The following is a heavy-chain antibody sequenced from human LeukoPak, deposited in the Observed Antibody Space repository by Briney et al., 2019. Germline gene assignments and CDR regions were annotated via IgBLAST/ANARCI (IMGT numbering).Heavy chain of an antibody. CDR1: GYTFTSYY. D-gene: IGHD5-18*01. J-gene: IGHJ4*02. V-gene: IGHV1-46*01. Sequence: ASVKVSCKASGYTFTSYYMHWVRQAPGQGLEWMGIINPRGGSTSYAQKFQGRVTMTRDMSTTTVYMELSSLRSEGTAVYYCARDVPYDESGYQFDYWGQGTLVTVSS. CDR2: INPRGGST. CDR3: ARDVPYDESGYQFDY.